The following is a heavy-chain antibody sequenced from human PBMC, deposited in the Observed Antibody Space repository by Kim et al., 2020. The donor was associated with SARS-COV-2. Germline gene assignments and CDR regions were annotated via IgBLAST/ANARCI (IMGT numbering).Heavy chain of an antibody. J-gene: IGHJ4*02. CDR2: VKSKANGGTT. Sequence: GGSLRLSCAASGFTFSHAWMNWVRQAPGKGLEWVGRVKSKANGGTTDYSAPVKGRFTISRDDSKNTLYLQMNSLQTDDTAVYYCITISADVVGTSKGGCWGQGTLVTVSS. CDR1: GFTFSHAW. D-gene: IGHD1-26*01. CDR3: ITISADVVGTSKGGC. V-gene: IGHV3-15*01.